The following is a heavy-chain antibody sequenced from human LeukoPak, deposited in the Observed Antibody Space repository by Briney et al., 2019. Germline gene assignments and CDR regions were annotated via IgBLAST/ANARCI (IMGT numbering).Heavy chain of an antibody. CDR1: GGSNSSGGYS. CDR3: ARVSYYYYYGMDV. CDR2: IYYSGST. J-gene: IGHJ6*02. V-gene: IGHV4-30-2*05. Sequence: SETLSLTCAVSGGSNSSGGYSWSWIRQPPGKGLEWIGYIYYSGSTYYNPSLKSRVTISVDTSKNQFSLKLSSVTAADTAVYYCARVSYYYYYGMDVWGQGTTVTVSS.